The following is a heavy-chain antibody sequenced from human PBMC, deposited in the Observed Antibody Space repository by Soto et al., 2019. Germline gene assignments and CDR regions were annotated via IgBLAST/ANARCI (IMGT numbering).Heavy chain of an antibody. D-gene: IGHD2-15*01. J-gene: IGHJ4*02. CDR2: INQDGSAT. Sequence: EVQLVESGGALVQPGGSLKLSCAASGFTFSIHWMDWVRQAPGKGLEWVGNINQDGSATYFDDSVKGRFTISRDNMKNSLYLQMSSLRAEDTAVYYCAKNDGWFSFHSWGRGTLVTVSS. CDR3: AKNDGWFSFHS. CDR1: GFTFSIHW. V-gene: IGHV3-7*01.